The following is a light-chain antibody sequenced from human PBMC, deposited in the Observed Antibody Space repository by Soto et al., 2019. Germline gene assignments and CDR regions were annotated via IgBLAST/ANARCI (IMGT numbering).Light chain of an antibody. J-gene: IGKJ1*01. V-gene: IGKV3D-15*01. Sequence: EVVMTQSPATLSVSPGERASLSCRASESVRSSLAWYHQRPGQAPRLLIYGASTRATGIPARFSGSGSGTEFTLTISSLQSEDFGVYYCQRYNSWPLTFGQGTKVDIK. CDR2: GAS. CDR1: ESVRSS. CDR3: QRYNSWPLT.